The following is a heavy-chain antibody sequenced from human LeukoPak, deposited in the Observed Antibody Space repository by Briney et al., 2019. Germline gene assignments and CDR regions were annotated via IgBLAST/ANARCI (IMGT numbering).Heavy chain of an antibody. CDR2: IYYSGST. D-gene: IGHD6-19*01. Sequence: KTSETLSLTGTVPGGSISSYYWSWIRKPPGKGLKWIGRIYYSGSTYYNPSLKSRVTISVDTTKNQFSLKLSSVTAADTAVYYCARDRLSREAVAGTFDYWGQGTLVTVSS. CDR1: GGSISSYY. J-gene: IGHJ4*02. CDR3: ARDRLSREAVAGTFDY. V-gene: IGHV4-39*07.